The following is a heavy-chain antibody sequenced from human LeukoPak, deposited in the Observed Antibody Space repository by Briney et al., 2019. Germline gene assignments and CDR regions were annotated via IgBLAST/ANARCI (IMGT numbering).Heavy chain of an antibody. D-gene: IGHD1-26*01. J-gene: IGHJ4*02. V-gene: IGHV3-7*01. CDR3: ARDLSPMSSGSYDRSYYFDY. CDR2: IKLDGSEK. CDR1: GFTFSNYW. Sequence: PGGSLRLSCAASGFTFSNYWMSWVRQAPGKGLEWVANIKLDGSEKYVDSVRGRFTVSRDNADNSLYLQMNSLRAEDTAKYYCARDLSPMSSGSYDRSYYFDYWGQGTLVTVSS.